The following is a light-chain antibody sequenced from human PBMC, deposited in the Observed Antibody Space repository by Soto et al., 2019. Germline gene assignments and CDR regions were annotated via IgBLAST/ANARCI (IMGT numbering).Light chain of an antibody. J-gene: IGLJ2*01. V-gene: IGLV2-14*03. Sequence: QSALTQPASVSGSPGQSITISCSGSSSDFGSYNYVSWYQQHPGKAPKLMIYDVTNRPSGVSDRFSGSKSGDTASLTISGLQADDEADYYCSSYTTTTTLVVFGGGTKVTVL. CDR1: SSDFGSYNY. CDR2: DVT. CDR3: SSYTTTTTLVV.